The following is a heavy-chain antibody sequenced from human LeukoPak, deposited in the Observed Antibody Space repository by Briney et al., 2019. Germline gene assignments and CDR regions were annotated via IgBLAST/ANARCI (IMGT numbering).Heavy chain of an antibody. CDR1: GFTLSNYA. D-gene: IGHD2-2*01. V-gene: IGHV3-30*18. J-gene: IGHJ4*02. CDR2: ISTDGKDK. CDR3: AKDQKWGPADYYFDS. Sequence: GRSLRLSCAASGFTLSNYAMHRVRQAPGKGLEWVTVISTDGKDKKYADSVKGRFAISRDNSKNTLDLQMNSLRAEDTAVYYCAKDQKWGPADYYFDSWGQGTLVTVSS.